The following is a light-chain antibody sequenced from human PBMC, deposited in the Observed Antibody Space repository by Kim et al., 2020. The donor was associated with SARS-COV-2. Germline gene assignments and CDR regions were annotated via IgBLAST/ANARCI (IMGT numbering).Light chain of an antibody. CDR3: HQYNNWHA. CDR1: QRVSSN. Sequence: EIVMTQSPATLSVSPGERATLSCRASQRVSSNLAWYQQKPGQAPRLLIYGASTRATGIPARFSGSGSGTEFTLTISSLQSEDFAVYYCHQYNNWHAFGQGTKLEI. CDR2: GAS. J-gene: IGKJ2*01. V-gene: IGKV3-15*01.